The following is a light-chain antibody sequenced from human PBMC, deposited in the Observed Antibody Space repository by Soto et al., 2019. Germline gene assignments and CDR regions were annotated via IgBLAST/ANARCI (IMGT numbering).Light chain of an antibody. V-gene: IGLV2-23*02. CDR2: EVS. Sequence: QSVLTQPASVSGSPGQSITISCTGTSSDVGSYNLVSWYQQHPGKAPKLMIYEVSKRPSGVSNRFSGSKSGNTASLTISGLQAEDEADYYCCSYAGSSAQGFGTGTKVTAL. J-gene: IGLJ1*01. CDR3: CSYAGSSAQG. CDR1: SSDVGSYNL.